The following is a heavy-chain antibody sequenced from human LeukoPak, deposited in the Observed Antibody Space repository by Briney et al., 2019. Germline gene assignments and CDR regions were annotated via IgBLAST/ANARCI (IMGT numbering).Heavy chain of an antibody. CDR2: IYYSGST. V-gene: IGHV4-59*01. CDR3: ARAGRADILTGYYPRNWFDP. Sequence: PSETLSLTCTVSGGSISSYYWSWIRQPPGKGLEWIGYIYYSGSTNYNPSLKSRVTISVDTSKNQFSLKPSSVTAADTAVYYCARAGRADILTGYYPRNWFDPWGQGTLVTVSS. CDR1: GGSISSYY. D-gene: IGHD3-9*01. J-gene: IGHJ5*02.